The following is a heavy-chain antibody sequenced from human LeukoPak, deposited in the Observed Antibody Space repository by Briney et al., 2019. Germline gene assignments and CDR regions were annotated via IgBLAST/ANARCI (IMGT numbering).Heavy chain of an antibody. CDR2: ISSSGSTI. CDR1: GFTFSDYY. Sequence: GGSLRLSCAASGFTFSDYYMSWIRQAPGKGLEWVSYISSSGSTIYYAASVKDRFIISRDISKNTVYLQMNSLRVADTAMYFCARDYVEWGTRTGAFDVWGQGTLVTVSS. V-gene: IGHV3-11*04. J-gene: IGHJ3*01. D-gene: IGHD1-1*01. CDR3: ARDYVEWGTRTGAFDV.